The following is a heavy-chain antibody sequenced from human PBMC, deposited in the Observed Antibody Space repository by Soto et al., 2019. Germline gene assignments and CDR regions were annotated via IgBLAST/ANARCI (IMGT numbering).Heavy chain of an antibody. J-gene: IGHJ5*02. CDR2: IYYTGNT. D-gene: IGHD6-25*01. Sequence: SETLSLTCTVYGASISSYFWTWIRQPPGKGLEWIGYIYYTGNTNYSPSLKSRVTISLDTSKNQFSLKLSSVTAADTAVYYCARSSTGYRFDPWGQGAQVTVSS. CDR3: ARSSTGYRFDP. V-gene: IGHV4-59*01. CDR1: GASISSYF.